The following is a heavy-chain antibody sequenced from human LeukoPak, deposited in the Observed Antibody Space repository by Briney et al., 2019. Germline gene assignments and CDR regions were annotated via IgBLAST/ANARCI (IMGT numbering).Heavy chain of an antibody. Sequence: GGSLRLSCAASGFTFSSYSMNWVRQAPGKGLEWVSSISSSSSYIYYADSVKGRFTISRDNAKNSLYLQMNSLRAEDTAVYYCARDGDSYNWNPGAFDIWGQGTMVTVSS. CDR2: ISSSSSYI. D-gene: IGHD1-20*01. CDR1: GFTFSSYS. V-gene: IGHV3-21*01. CDR3: ARDGDSYNWNPGAFDI. J-gene: IGHJ3*02.